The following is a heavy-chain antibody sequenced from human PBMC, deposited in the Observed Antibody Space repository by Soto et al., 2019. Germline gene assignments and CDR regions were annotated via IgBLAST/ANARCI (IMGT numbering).Heavy chain of an antibody. D-gene: IGHD3-10*01. J-gene: IGHJ4*02. CDR3: AKDRVYGSGSYHDY. CDR1: GFTFSSYG. CDR2: ISYDGSNK. Sequence: PGGSLRLSCAASGFTFSSYGMHWVRQAPGKGPEWVAVISYDGSNKYYADSVKGRFTISRDNSKNTLYLQMNSLRAEDTAVYYCAKDRVYGSGSYHDYWGQGTLVTVSS. V-gene: IGHV3-30*18.